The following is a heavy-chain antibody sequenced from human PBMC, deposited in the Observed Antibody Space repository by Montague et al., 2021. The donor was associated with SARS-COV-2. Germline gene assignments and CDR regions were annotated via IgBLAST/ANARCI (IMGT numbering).Heavy chain of an antibody. J-gene: IGHJ5*02. Sequence: SETLSLTCTVSGGSISSSSYYWGWIRQPPGKGLEWIGSIYYSGSTYHNPSLKSRVTISVDTSKNLFSLKLSSVTAADTAVYYCARSPTYYHILTGYFNGPNWFDPWGQGTLVTVSS. D-gene: IGHD3-9*01. CDR3: ARSPTYYHILTGYFNGPNWFDP. CDR2: IYYSGST. V-gene: IGHV4-39*01. CDR1: GGSISSSSYY.